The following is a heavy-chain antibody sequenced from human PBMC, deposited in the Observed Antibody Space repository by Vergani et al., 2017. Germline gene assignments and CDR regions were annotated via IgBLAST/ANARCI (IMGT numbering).Heavy chain of an antibody. D-gene: IGHD3-3*01. CDR3: ARGDDFWSGYYPNYYYYYMDV. V-gene: IGHV4-59*01. Sequence: QVQLQESGPGLVKPSETLSLTCTVSGGSISSYYWSWIRQPPGKGLEWIGYIYYSGSTNYNPSLKSRVTISVDTSKNQFSLKLSSVTAADTAVYYCARGDDFWSGYYPNYYYYYMDVWGKGTTVTVSS. J-gene: IGHJ6*03. CDR2: IYYSGST. CDR1: GGSISSYY.